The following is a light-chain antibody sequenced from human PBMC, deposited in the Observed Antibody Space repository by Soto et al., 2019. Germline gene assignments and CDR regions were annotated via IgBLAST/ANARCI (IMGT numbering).Light chain of an antibody. CDR1: QSSSSW. V-gene: IGKV1-5*03. CDR2: KAY. Sequence: DIQMTQSPSTLSASVGDRVTITCRASQSSSSWLAWYQQKPGKVPKLLIYKAYSLESGVPSRFSGSGSGTEFALSISSLQPDDFATYYCEHYNSNPLTFGGGNKVEIK. CDR3: EHYNSNPLT. J-gene: IGKJ4*01.